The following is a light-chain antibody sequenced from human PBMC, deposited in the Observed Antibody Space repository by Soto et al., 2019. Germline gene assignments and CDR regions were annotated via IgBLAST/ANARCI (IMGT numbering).Light chain of an antibody. V-gene: IGKV1-5*03. CDR1: QSISSW. CDR3: QQYNSYWT. J-gene: IGKJ1*01. Sequence: DIQMTQSPSTLSASVGDRVTITCRASQSISSWLAWYQQKPGKAPNLLIYKASSLERGVPSRFSGSGSGTEVTLTISSLQPDDVATYYCQQYNSYWTFGQGTKVEIK. CDR2: KAS.